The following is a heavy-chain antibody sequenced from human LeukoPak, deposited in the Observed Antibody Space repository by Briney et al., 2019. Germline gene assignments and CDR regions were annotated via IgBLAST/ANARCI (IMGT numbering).Heavy chain of an antibody. CDR2: ISGSGGST. CDR1: RFTFSSYA. CDR3: AKSRGYGNPKYPWDY. V-gene: IGHV3-23*01. Sequence: GGSLRLSCAVSRFTFSSYAMSWVRQAPGKGLEWVSAISGSGGSTYYADSVKGRFTISRDNSKNTLYLQMNSLRAEDTAVYYCAKSRGYGNPKYPWDYWGQGTLVTVSS. D-gene: IGHD2-2*01. J-gene: IGHJ4*02.